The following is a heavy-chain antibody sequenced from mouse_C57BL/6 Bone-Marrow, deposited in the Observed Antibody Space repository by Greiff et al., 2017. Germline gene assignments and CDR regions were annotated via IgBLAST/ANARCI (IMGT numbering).Heavy chain of an antibody. CDR1: GFSLTSYG. J-gene: IGHJ1*01. V-gene: IGHV2-2*02. CDR2: IWSGGST. Sequence: QVQLKQSGPGLVQPSQSLSITCTVSGFSLTSYGVHWVRQSPGKGLEWLGVIWSGGSTDSNAAFISRLSISKDNSKSQVFFKMNSLQANDTAIYYCAIYDGYYFDVWGAGTTVTVSS. CDR3: AIYDGYYFDV. D-gene: IGHD2-3*01.